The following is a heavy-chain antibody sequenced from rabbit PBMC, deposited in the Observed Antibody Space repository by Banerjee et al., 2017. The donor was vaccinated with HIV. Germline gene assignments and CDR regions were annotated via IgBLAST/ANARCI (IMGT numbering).Heavy chain of an antibody. CDR2: IGAGSSGST. D-gene: IGHD8-1*01. V-gene: IGHV1S45*01. Sequence: QEQLEESGGGLVQPEGSLTLTCKASGFDFSSIYYMCWVRQAPGKGLEWIGCIGAGSSGSTNYATWAKGRFTISKTSSTTVTLQMTSLTAADTATYFCARTYAGHNYYLGLWGPGTLVTVS. CDR3: ARTYAGHNYYLGL. CDR1: GFDFSSIYY. J-gene: IGHJ4*01.